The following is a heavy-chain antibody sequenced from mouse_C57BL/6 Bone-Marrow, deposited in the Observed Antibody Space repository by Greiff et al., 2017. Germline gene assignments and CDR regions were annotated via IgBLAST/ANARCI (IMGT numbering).Heavy chain of an antibody. CDR2: IYPGSGNT. V-gene: IGHV1-76*01. CDR3: AREGDAMDY. J-gene: IGHJ4*01. CDR1: GYTFTDYY. Sequence: QVQLQQPGAELARPGASVQLSCKASGYTFTDYYINWVKQRPGQGLEWIARIYPGSGNTYYNEKFKGKATLTAEKSSSTAYMQLSSLTSEDSAVYFCAREGDAMDYWGQGASVTFS.